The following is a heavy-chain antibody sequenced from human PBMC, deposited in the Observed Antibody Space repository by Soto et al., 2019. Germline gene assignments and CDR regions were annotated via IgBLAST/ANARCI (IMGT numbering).Heavy chain of an antibody. Sequence: QVQLVQSGAEVKKPGSSVKVSCKASGGTFSSYAISWVRQAPGQGLEWMGGIIPIFGTANYAQKFQGRVTITADASTRTAYMERSSLRSEDTAVYYCARGSSTTVVTYYYYGMAVWGQGTTVTVS. V-gene: IGHV1-69*12. CDR1: GGTFSSYA. D-gene: IGHD4-17*01. CDR3: ARGSSTTVVTYYYYGMAV. J-gene: IGHJ6*02. CDR2: IIPIFGTA.